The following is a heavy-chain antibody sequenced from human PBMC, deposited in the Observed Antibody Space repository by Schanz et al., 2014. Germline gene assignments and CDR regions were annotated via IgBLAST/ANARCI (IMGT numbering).Heavy chain of an antibody. CDR1: GYSFTGYY. V-gene: IGHV1-2*02. D-gene: IGHD6-19*01. CDR3: ARVDASDWD. Sequence: QVQLVQSGVEVKKPGASVKVSCKASGYSFTGYYMNWVRQAPGQGLEWMGWINPSSGGTNYAQKFQGRVTMTRDTSISTAYMELSDLTSDDTATYYCARVDASDWDWGQGTLVIVSS. CDR2: INPSSGGT. J-gene: IGHJ4*02.